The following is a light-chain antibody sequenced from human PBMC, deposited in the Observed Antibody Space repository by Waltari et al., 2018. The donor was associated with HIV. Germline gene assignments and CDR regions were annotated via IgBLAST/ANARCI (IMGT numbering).Light chain of an antibody. CDR3: SSYTSSSTLVV. J-gene: IGLJ2*01. V-gene: IGLV2-14*01. Sequence: QSALTQPASVSGSPGQSITIPCTGTSSHVGAYNYVSWYQQHPGKAPQRMSYELSNRPSGVSNRFSGSKSGNTASLTISGLQAEDEADYYCSSYTSSSTLVVFGGGTKLTVL. CDR1: SSHVGAYNY. CDR2: ELS.